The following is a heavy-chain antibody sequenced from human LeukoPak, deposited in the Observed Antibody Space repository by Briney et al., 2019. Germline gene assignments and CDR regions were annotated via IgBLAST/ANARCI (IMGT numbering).Heavy chain of an antibody. CDR1: GFTFSSYA. Sequence: GGSLRLSCAASGFTFSSYAMSWVRQAPGKGLEWVAVIGGGGSGTYYADSVRGRFTISRDNSKNTVYLQMNSLRAEDTAIYYCAKAVGSSGYFSRDAFDIWGQGTMVTVSS. CDR2: IGGGGSGT. J-gene: IGHJ3*02. CDR3: AKAVGSSGYFSRDAFDI. V-gene: IGHV3-23*01. D-gene: IGHD3-22*01.